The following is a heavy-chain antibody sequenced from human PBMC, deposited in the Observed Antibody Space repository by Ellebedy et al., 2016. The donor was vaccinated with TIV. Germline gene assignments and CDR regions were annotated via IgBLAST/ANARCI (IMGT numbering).Heavy chain of an antibody. Sequence: MPSETLSLTCTVSGGPIRSYYWRWIRQPPGKGLEWIGYIYYSGSTNYNPSLKSRVTISVDTSKNQFSLKLSSVTAADTAVYYCGRGFSPFYNWFDPWGQGTLVTVSS. D-gene: IGHD2/OR15-2a*01. CDR3: GRGFSPFYNWFDP. V-gene: IGHV4-59*01. J-gene: IGHJ5*02. CDR2: IYYSGST. CDR1: GGPIRSYY.